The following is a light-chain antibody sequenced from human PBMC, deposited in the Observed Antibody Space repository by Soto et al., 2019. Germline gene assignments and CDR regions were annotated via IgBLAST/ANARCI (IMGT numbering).Light chain of an antibody. CDR2: WAS. V-gene: IGKV4-1*01. Sequence: DIVMTQSPDSLAVSLGERATINCKSSQSVLYSSNNKNYLAWYQQKPGQPPKLLIHWASTRESGVPDRFSGSVSGTDFTLTISSLQAEDVAVYYCQQYYDTRTFGQGTKLEIK. CDR1: QSVLYSSNNKNY. J-gene: IGKJ2*01. CDR3: QQYYDTRT.